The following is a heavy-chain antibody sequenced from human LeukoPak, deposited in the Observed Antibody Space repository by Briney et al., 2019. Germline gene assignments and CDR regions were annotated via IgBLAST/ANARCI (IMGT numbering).Heavy chain of an antibody. J-gene: IGHJ3*02. CDR1: GFTFDDYA. CDR2: ISWNSGSI. Sequence: GGSLRLSCAASGFTFDDYAMHWVRQAPGKGLEWVSGISWNSGSIGYADSVKGRFTISRDNAKNSLYLQMNSLRAEDTAVYYCAKGSTYYYDSSGYYYAGAFDIWGQGTMVTVSS. D-gene: IGHD3-22*01. V-gene: IGHV3-9*01. CDR3: AKGSTYYYDSSGYYYAGAFDI.